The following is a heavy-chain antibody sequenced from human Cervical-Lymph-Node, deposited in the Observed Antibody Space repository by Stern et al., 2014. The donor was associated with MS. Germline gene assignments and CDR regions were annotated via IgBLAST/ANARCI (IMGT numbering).Heavy chain of an antibody. V-gene: IGHV1-69*01. CDR1: GGIFSSYA. CDR2: ILPIFGTA. D-gene: IGHD5-18*01. CDR3: ARGYSYDLSYYYYAMDV. J-gene: IGHJ6*02. Sequence: VPLEESGAEVKKPGSSVKVSCKASGGIFSSYAISWVRQAPGQGLEWMGGILPIFGTANYAQKFQGRVTITADESTNTAYMELSSLRSDDTAIYYCARGYSYDLSYYYYAMDVWGQGTTVTVSS.